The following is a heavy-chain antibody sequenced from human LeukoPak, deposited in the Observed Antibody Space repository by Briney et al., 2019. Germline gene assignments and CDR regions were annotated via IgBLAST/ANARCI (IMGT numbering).Heavy chain of an antibody. CDR2: INHSGST. CDR3: AGEALAAAGQRDYFDY. V-gene: IGHV4-34*01. Sequence: SETLSLTCAVYGGSFSGYYWSWIRQPPGKGLEWIGEINHSGSTNYNPSLKSRVTISVDMSKNQFSLKLSSVTAADTAVYYCAGEALAAAGQRDYFDYWGQGTLVTVSS. J-gene: IGHJ4*02. CDR1: GGSFSGYY. D-gene: IGHD6-13*01.